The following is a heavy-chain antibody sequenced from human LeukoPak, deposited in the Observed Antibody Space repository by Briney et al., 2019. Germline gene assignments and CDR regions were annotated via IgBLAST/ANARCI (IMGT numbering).Heavy chain of an antibody. CDR2: VSGTSEYI. Sequence: GGSLRLSCAASGFSFSTYSMIWVRQAPGKGLEWVSSVSGTSEYIYYADSVRGRFTISRDNAKNTVYLQMNSLRAEDAAVYYCARWYSSGWYSDYWGQGTLVTVSS. CDR3: ARWYSSGWYSDY. CDR1: GFSFSTYS. D-gene: IGHD6-19*01. J-gene: IGHJ4*02. V-gene: IGHV3-21*06.